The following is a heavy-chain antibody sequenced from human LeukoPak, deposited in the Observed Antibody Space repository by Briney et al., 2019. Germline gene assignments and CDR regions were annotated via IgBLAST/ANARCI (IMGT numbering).Heavy chain of an antibody. CDR2: IYYDGSQK. J-gene: IGHJ4*02. Sequence: PGGSLRLSCEASGFRFTDFGMHWVRQAPGKGLEWVVQIYYDGSQKYYADSVKGRFHVSRDNSKNTLYLQMNSLGAEDTAVYYCAIIGVTNTTNDYWGQGALVVVSS. CDR1: GFRFTDFG. D-gene: IGHD3-3*01. CDR3: AIIGVTNTTNDY. V-gene: IGHV3-30*12.